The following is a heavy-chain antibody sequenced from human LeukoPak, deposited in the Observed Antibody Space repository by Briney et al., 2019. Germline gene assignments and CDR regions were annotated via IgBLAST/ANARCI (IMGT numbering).Heavy chain of an antibody. CDR3: AKAHSSSSEDVGQRFGFDY. V-gene: IGHV3-23*01. J-gene: IGHJ4*02. CDR1: GFTFSSYA. CDR2: ISGSGGST. Sequence: PGGSLRLACAASGFTFSSYAMSWVRQAPGKGLEWVSAISGSGGSTYYADSVKGRFTISRDNSKNTLYLQMNSLRAEDTAVYYCAKAHSSSSEDVGQRFGFDYWGQGTLVTVSS. D-gene: IGHD6-6*01.